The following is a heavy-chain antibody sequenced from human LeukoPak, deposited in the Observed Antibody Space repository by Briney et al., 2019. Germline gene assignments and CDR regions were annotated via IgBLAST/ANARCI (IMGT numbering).Heavy chain of an antibody. CDR1: GFTFHDYG. J-gene: IGHJ6*03. Sequence: GGSLRLSCTASGFTFHDYGMSWVRQAPGKGLEWVSGINWNGGNTGYVDSVKGRFTISRDNAKNSLYLQMNSLRAEDTALYYCGRGYYLDYYYYYTDVWGRGTTVTVSS. CDR2: INWNGGNT. D-gene: IGHD3-22*01. CDR3: GRGYYLDYYYYYTDV. V-gene: IGHV3-20*04.